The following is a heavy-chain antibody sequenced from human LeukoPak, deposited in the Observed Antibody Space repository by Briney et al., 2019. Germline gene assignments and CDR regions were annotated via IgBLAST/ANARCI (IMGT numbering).Heavy chain of an antibody. D-gene: IGHD6-13*01. Sequence: SSQTLSLTCTVSGGSISSGSYYWSWIRQPAGKGLEWIGRIYTSGSTNYNPSLKSRVTISVDTSKNQFSLKLSSVTAADTAVYYCARDSEAAAGLWGQGTLVTVSS. J-gene: IGHJ4*02. CDR1: GGSISSGSYY. CDR3: ARDSEAAAGL. V-gene: IGHV4-61*02. CDR2: IYTSGST.